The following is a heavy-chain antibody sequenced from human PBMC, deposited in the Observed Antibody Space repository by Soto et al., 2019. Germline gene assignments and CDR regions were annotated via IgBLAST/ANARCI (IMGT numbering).Heavy chain of an antibody. CDR1: GGIFTNNA. J-gene: IGHJ4*02. D-gene: IGHD5-18*01. CDR3: AIVNTALDY. CDR2: VIPLFDTA. V-gene: IGHV1-69*01. Sequence: QVQVVQSGAEVKKPGSSVKVSCKVSGGIFTNNAISWVRQAPGQGLEWLGGVIPLFDTAYYAQIFRGRLRISADGATTTAYMELSGLTSADTAVYYCAIVNTALDYWGQGTLVTVSS.